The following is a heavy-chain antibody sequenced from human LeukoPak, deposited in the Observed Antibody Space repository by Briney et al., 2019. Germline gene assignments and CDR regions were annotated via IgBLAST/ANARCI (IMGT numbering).Heavy chain of an antibody. V-gene: IGHV3-48*01. D-gene: IGHD6-19*01. CDR1: GFTFSSYS. CDR3: ARDRSPYSSGNDY. CDR2: ISSSSSTI. J-gene: IGHJ4*02. Sequence: PGGSLRLSCAASGFTFSSYSMNWVRQAPGKGLEWVSYISSSSSTIYYADSVKGRFTISRDNAKNSLYLQMNSLRAEDTAVYYCARDRSPYSSGNDYWGQGTLVTVSS.